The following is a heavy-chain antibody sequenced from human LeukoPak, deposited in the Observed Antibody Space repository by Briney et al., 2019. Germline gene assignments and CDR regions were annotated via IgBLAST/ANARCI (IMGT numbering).Heavy chain of an antibody. V-gene: IGHV4-59*08. CDR2: IYSGGST. CDR1: GGSFSTYY. J-gene: IGHJ4*02. Sequence: SETLSLTCTVSGGSFSTYYWTWIRQPPGKGLEWIGYIYSGGSTNYNPSLKSRVTISVDTSKNQFSLKLRSVTAADTAVYYCARHGSDYSFDYWGQGTLVTVSS. CDR3: ARHGSDYSFDY. D-gene: IGHD3-22*01.